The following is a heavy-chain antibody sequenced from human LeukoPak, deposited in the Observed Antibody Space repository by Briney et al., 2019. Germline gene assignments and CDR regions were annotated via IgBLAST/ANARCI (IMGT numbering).Heavy chain of an antibody. D-gene: IGHD3-16*01. CDR3: ARAERGDYVWGSYSFQLDV. Sequence: SETLSLTCTVSGGSISSYYWSWIRQPPGKGLEWIGYIYYSGSTNYNPSLKSRVTISVDTSKNQFSLKLSSVTAADTAVYYCARAERGDYVWGSYSFQLDVWGQGTTVTVSS. J-gene: IGHJ6*02. V-gene: IGHV4-59*01. CDR1: GGSISSYY. CDR2: IYYSGST.